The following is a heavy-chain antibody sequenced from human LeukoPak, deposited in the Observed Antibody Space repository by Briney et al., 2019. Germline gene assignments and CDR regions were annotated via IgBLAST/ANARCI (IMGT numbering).Heavy chain of an antibody. CDR3: ARAPPLRSIAAHTNYYYGMDV. Sequence: ASVKVSCKASGGTFSSYTISWVRQAPGQGLEWMGWINPNSGGTNYAQKFQGRVTMTRDTSISTAYMELSRLRSDDTAVYYCARAPPLRSIAAHTNYYYGMDVWGQGTTVTVSS. J-gene: IGHJ6*02. CDR2: INPNSGGT. D-gene: IGHD6-6*01. CDR1: GGTFSSYT. V-gene: IGHV1-2*02.